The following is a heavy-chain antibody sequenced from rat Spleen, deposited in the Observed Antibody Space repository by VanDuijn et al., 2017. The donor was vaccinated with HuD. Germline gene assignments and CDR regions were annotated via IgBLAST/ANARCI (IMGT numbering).Heavy chain of an antibody. D-gene: IGHD1-4*01. CDR3: IRESLPGYNSHWFVY. CDR2: ISSCGSI. J-gene: IGHJ3*01. V-gene: IGHV2S8*01. Sequence: QVQVKESGPGLVQPSQTLSLTCPVSGFSLTSNGVRWVRQLPGKGLEWIAAISSCGSIYYNSALKSRLSISRDTSKSQVFLKMNSLQTEDTAIYFCIRESLPGYNSHWFVYWGQGTLVTVSS. CDR1: GFSLTSNG.